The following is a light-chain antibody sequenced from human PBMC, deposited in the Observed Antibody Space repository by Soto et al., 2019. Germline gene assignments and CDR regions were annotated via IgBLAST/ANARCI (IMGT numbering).Light chain of an antibody. CDR2: DAS. Sequence: DIQMTQSPSTLSASVRDRVTITCRASQTISSWLAWFQQRPGRAPKLLIYDASSLESGVPSRFSGSGSGTEFTLTTSSLQPDDFATYYCQQYNSYSPCTFGQGTKVDIK. CDR1: QTISSW. J-gene: IGKJ1*01. V-gene: IGKV1-5*01. CDR3: QQYNSYSPCT.